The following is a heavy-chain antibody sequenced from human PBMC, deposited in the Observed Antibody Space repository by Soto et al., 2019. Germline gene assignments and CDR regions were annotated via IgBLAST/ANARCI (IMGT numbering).Heavy chain of an antibody. Sequence: QVQLVESGGGVVQPGRSLRLSCVASGFSFRTYGMHWVRQAPGKGLEWVAVLSFDGSNKYYPDSVKGRFTISRDNSKNTLYLQMNSLRPEDTAVYYCAKSASSSGYSSYFDHWGQGTQVTVSS. CDR1: GFSFRTYG. CDR2: LSFDGSNK. V-gene: IGHV3-30*18. D-gene: IGHD3-22*01. J-gene: IGHJ4*02. CDR3: AKSASSSGYSSYFDH.